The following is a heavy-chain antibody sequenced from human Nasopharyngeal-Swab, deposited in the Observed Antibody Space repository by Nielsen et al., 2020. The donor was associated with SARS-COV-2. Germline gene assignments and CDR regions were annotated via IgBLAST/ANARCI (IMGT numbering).Heavy chain of an antibody. V-gene: IGHV3-30-3*01. Sequence: GESLKISCAASGFTFSSYAMHWVRQAPGKGLEWVAVISYDGSNKYYADSVKGRFTISRDNSKNTLYLQMNSLRAEDTAVYYCARDWRQLVSYYFDYLGQGTLVTVSS. CDR3: ARDWRQLVSYYFDY. J-gene: IGHJ4*02. CDR1: GFTFSSYA. CDR2: ISYDGSNK. D-gene: IGHD6-13*01.